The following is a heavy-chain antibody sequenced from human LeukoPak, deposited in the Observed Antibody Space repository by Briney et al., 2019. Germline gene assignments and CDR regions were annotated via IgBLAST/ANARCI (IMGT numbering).Heavy chain of an antibody. CDR2: ISGNSAYI. V-gene: IGHV3-21*01. Sequence: GGSLRLSCAASRLTFSDYSMNWVRQAPGKGLEWVSSISGNSAYIYYADSVEGRFTISRDNAKNSLYLQISSLRAEDTAVYYCARDMWGAFDYWGQGTLVTVSS. CDR1: RLTFSDYS. CDR3: ARDMWGAFDY. D-gene: IGHD1-26*01. J-gene: IGHJ4*02.